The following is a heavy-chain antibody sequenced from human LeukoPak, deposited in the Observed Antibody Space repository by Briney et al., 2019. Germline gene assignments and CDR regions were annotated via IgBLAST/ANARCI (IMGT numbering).Heavy chain of an antibody. Sequence: PGGSLRLSCAASGFTFSSYAMSWARQAPGKGLEWVSAISGSGGSTYYADSVKGRFTISRDNSKNTLYLQMNSLRAEDTAVYYCAKVRTPYYGSGSYTNYYYYGMDVWGKGTTVTVSS. J-gene: IGHJ6*04. CDR3: AKVRTPYYGSGSYTNYYYYGMDV. CDR2: ISGSGGST. CDR1: GFTFSSYA. V-gene: IGHV3-23*01. D-gene: IGHD3-10*01.